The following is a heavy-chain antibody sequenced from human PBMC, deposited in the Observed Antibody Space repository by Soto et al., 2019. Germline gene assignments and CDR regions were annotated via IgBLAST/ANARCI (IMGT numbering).Heavy chain of an antibody. CDR2: IIPIFGTA. Sequence: QVQLVQSGAEVKKPGSSVKVSCKASGGTFSSYAISWVRQAPGQGLEWMGGIIPIFGTANYAQKFQGRVTITADKSTSTACMELSSLRSEDTAVYYCARDSGIAADYYYYGMDVWGQGTTVTVSS. V-gene: IGHV1-69*06. CDR1: GGTFSSYA. CDR3: ARDSGIAADYYYYGMDV. D-gene: IGHD6-13*01. J-gene: IGHJ6*02.